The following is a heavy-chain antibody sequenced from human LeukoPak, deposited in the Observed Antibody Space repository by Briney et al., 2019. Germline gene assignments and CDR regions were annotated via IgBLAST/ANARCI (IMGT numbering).Heavy chain of an antibody. V-gene: IGHV3-13*01. J-gene: IGHJ4*02. Sequence: PGGSLRLSCAASGFTFSSYDMHWVRRATGKGLEWVSAIGTAGDTYYPGSVKGRFTISRENAKNSLYLQMNSLRAEDTAVYYCARVGIAAAVDYWGQGTLVTVSS. CDR3: ARVGIAAAVDY. CDR2: IGTAGDT. D-gene: IGHD6-13*01. CDR1: GFTFSSYD.